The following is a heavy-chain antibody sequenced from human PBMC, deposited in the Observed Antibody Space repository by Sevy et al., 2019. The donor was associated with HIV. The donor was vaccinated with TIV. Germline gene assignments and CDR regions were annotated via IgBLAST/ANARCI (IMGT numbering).Heavy chain of an antibody. V-gene: IGHV3-30*04. D-gene: IGHD3-3*01. Sequence: GGSLRLSCAASGFTFSSYAMHWVRQAPGKGLEWVAVISYDGNNKYYADSVKGRFTISRDNSKNTLYLQMNSLGAEGTAVYYCARDGVGEYYDFWGGYYPFFDYWGQGTLVTVSS. CDR3: ARDGVGEYYDFWGGYYPFFDY. CDR2: ISYDGNNK. CDR1: GFTFSSYA. J-gene: IGHJ4*02.